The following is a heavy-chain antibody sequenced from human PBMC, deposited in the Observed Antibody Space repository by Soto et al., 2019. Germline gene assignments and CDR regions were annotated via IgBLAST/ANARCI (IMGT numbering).Heavy chain of an antibody. V-gene: IGHV3-48*03. CDR3: AREVEPDAFDI. Sequence: PGGSLRLSCAASGFTFSLYEMNWVRQAPGKGLEWVSYISSAGGTMYYADSVRGRFTMSRDNAKSTLYLQMNSLRAEDTAVYYCAREVEPDAFDIWGQGTMVTVSS. J-gene: IGHJ3*02. CDR2: ISSAGGTM. CDR1: GFTFSLYE.